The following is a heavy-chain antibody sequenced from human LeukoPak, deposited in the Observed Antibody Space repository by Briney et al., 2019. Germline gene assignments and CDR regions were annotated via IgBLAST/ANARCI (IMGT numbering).Heavy chain of an antibody. CDR2: IGSDSAT. CDR3: AKCMSSTGVCLNFDY. CDR1: GFTFFNYA. J-gene: IGHJ4*02. D-gene: IGHD2-21*02. Sequence: GGSLRLSCEASGFTFFNYAMSWVRQAPGKGLQWVSGIGSDSATFYTDSVKGRFTISRDNSKNTVYLHIDSLGAADTAVYYCAKCMSSTGVCLNFDYWGQGILVAVST. V-gene: IGHV3-23*01.